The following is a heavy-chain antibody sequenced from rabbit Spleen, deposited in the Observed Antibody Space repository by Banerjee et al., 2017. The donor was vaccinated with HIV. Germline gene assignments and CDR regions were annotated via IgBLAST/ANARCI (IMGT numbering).Heavy chain of an antibody. D-gene: IGHD1-1*01. CDR1: GFSFSNKYV. Sequence: QSLEESGGDLVKPEGSLTITCTASGFSFSNKYVMCWVRQAPGKGLEWIACINSSSGNTVYARWAKGRFTISKTSSTTVTLQMTSLTAADTATYFCARDLSGAIGWNFNLCGPPPLVTVS. V-gene: IGHV1S40*01. CDR3: ARDLSGAIGWNFNL. CDR2: INSSSGNT. J-gene: IGHJ4*01.